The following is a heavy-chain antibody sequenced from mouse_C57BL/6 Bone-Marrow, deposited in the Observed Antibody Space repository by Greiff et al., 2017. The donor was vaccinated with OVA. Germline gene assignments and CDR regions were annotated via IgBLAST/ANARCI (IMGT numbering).Heavy chain of an antibody. CDR3: ARWILRSYAMDY. J-gene: IGHJ4*01. D-gene: IGHD2-3*01. CDR1: GYTFTSYT. CDR2: INPSSGYT. Sequence: VQLQQSGAELARPGASVKMSCKASGYTFTSYTMHWVKQRPGQGLEWIGYINPSSGYTKYNQKFKDKATLTADKSSSTAYMQLSSLTSEDSAVYYCARWILRSYAMDYWGQGTSVTVSS. V-gene: IGHV1-4*01.